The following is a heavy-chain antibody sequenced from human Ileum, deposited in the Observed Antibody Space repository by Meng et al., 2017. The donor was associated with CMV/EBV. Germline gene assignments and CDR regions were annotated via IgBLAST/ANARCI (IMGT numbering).Heavy chain of an antibody. Sequence: SETLSLTCTVSGGSISSGSYYWSWIRQLPGKGLEWIGYIYYTGSTYCNPSLKSRVSISVDTSENQFSLKLSSVTAADTAVYYCARGSTYPNWFDLWGQGTLVTVSS. CDR3: ARGSTYPNWFDL. J-gene: IGHJ5*02. CDR2: IYYTGST. D-gene: IGHD3-10*01. CDR1: GGSISSGSYY. V-gene: IGHV4-31*03.